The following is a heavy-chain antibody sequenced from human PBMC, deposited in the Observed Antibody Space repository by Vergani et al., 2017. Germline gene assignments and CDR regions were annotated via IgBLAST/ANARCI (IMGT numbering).Heavy chain of an antibody. J-gene: IGHJ5*02. CDR1: CASIRSSNYY. CDR2: IYYSGCT. CDR3: ARHSTVEWLVKLGWIDP. V-gene: IGHV4-39*01. Sequence: QLQLQESGPGLVKPSATLSLTCSVSCASIRSSNYYLGWIRQPPGKGLEWIASIYYSGCTYYNPSLKSRVTISVDTSKNQFSLKLSSVTAADTAVYFCARHSTVEWLVKLGWIDPWGQGILVTVSS. D-gene: IGHD6-19*01.